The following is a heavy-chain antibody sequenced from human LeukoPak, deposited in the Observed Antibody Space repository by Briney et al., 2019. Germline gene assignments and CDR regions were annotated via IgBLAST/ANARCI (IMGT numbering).Heavy chain of an antibody. D-gene: IGHD2-2*01. J-gene: IGHJ4*02. V-gene: IGHV3-11*06. CDR1: GFSFSDYY. CDR2: ISSSSSYT. CDR3: ATDVPAVTIFGY. Sequence: GGSLRLSCGASGFSFSDYYMSWIRQAPGKGLEWVSYISSSSSYTNYADSVKGRFTISRDNAKNTLYLQMNSLRAEDTAVYYCATDVPAVTIFGYWGQGTLVTVSS.